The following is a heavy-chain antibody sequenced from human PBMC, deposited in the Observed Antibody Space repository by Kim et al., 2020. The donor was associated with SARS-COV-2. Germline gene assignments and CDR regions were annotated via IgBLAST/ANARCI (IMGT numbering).Heavy chain of an antibody. J-gene: IGHJ6*02. CDR3: ARVLELGASYYDYVWGSYYYYGMDV. D-gene: IGHD3-16*01. CDR1: GFTFSSYS. Sequence: GGSLRLSCAASGFTFSSYSMNWVRQAPGKGLEWVSSISSSSSYIYYADSVKGRFTISRDNAKNSLYLQMNSLRAEDTAVYYCARVLELGASYYDYVWGSYYYYGMDVWGQGTTVTVSS. V-gene: IGHV3-21*01. CDR2: ISSSSSYI.